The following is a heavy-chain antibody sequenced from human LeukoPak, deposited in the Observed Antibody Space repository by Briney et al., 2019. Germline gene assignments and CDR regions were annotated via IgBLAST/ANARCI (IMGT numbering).Heavy chain of an antibody. CDR2: INPSGGST. Sequence: ASVKVSCKASGYTFTSYYMHWVRQAPGQGLGWMGIINPSGGSTSYAQEFQGRVTMTRHTYTSTVYMELSSLRSEDTAVYYCARGRILVGATFGWCDPWGQGTLVTVSS. D-gene: IGHD1-26*01. CDR1: GYTFTSYY. CDR3: ARGRILVGATFGWCDP. V-gene: IGHV1-46*01. J-gene: IGHJ5*02.